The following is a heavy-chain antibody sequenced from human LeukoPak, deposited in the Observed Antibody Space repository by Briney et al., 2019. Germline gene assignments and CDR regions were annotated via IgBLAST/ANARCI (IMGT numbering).Heavy chain of an antibody. Sequence: PGGSLRLSCAASGFTFSSYSMNWVRQAPGKGLEWVSSISSSSNYIYYADSVKGRFTISRDNAKNSLYLQMNSLRAEDTAVYYCARDRAFGVVVSLDYWGQGTLVTVSS. V-gene: IGHV3-21*01. CDR3: ARDRAFGVVVSLDY. D-gene: IGHD3-3*01. CDR2: ISSSSNYI. J-gene: IGHJ4*02. CDR1: GFTFSSYS.